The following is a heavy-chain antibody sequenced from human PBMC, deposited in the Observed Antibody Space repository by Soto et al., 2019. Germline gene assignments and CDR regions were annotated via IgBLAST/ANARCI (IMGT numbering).Heavy chain of an antibody. D-gene: IGHD2-2*01. CDR1: GFTLSRYG. CDR3: AKDLSHCTSASCYSYDY. V-gene: IGHV3-30*18. J-gene: IGHJ4*02. CDR2: ASYDATNK. Sequence: QVHLVESGGGVVQPGRSLRLACAASGFTLSRYGMHWLLQAPGKGLEWVAVASYDATNKYYADSVKGRFTISRDNSKNTVYLQMNGLRVEDTAVYYCAKDLSHCTSASCYSYDYWGQGTLVTVS.